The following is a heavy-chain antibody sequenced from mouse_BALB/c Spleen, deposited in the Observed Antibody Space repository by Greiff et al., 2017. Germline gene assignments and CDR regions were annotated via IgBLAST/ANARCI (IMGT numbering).Heavy chain of an antibody. D-gene: IGHD1-1*01. J-gene: IGHJ3*01. CDR3: ARDYGSTPWFAY. CDR1: GYSITSDYA. V-gene: IGHV3-2*02. Sequence: EVKLVESGPGLVKPSQSLSLTCTVTGYSITSDYAWNWIRQFPGNKLEWMGYISYSGSTSYNPSLKSRISITRDTSKNQFFLQLNSVTTEDTATYYCARDYGSTPWFAYWGQGTLVTVSA. CDR2: ISYSGST.